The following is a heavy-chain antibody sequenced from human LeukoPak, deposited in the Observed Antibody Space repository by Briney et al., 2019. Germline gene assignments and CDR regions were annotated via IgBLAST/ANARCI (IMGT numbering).Heavy chain of an antibody. V-gene: IGHV4-59*01. CDR2: IYYSGST. CDR3: ARGWDGIAVAGSFDY. Sequence: SETLSLTCTVSGGSTSGYYWSWIRQPPGKGLEWIGDIYYSGSTNYNPSLTSRVTISVDTSKDQFSLKLNSVTAADTAVYYCARGWDGIAVAGSFDYWGQGTLVTVSS. J-gene: IGHJ4*02. CDR1: GGSTSGYY. D-gene: IGHD6-19*01.